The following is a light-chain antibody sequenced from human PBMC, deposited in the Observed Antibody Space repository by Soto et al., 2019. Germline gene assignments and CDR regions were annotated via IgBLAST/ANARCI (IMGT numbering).Light chain of an antibody. V-gene: IGLV2-8*01. CDR2: EVS. CDR3: TSYAGTYSFFYV. CDR1: SSDVGAYNY. Sequence: QPVLTQPPSASGSHGQSVSISCTGTSSDVGAYNYVSWYQQLPGKAPKLIIYEVSKRPSGVPDRFSGSKSGNTASLTVSGLQAEDEADYYCTSYAGTYSFFYVFGTGTKVTVL. J-gene: IGLJ1*01.